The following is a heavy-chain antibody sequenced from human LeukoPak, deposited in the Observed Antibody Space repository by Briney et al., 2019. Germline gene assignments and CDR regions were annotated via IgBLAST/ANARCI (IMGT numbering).Heavy chain of an antibody. D-gene: IGHD3-22*01. CDR1: GFTFSSYA. V-gene: IGHV3-30*04. Sequence: GGSVRLSCGGSGFTFSSYAMYWVGQAPGKGLEWVAGTSYNGNNKFYADSVKGRFSISRDNSKNTLYLQMDSLRAEDTAVYYCAKGDNYYDSSGYYHAKALFEYWGQGDPVTVSS. CDR2: TSYNGNNK. J-gene: IGHJ4*02. CDR3: AKGDNYYDSSGYYHAKALFEY.